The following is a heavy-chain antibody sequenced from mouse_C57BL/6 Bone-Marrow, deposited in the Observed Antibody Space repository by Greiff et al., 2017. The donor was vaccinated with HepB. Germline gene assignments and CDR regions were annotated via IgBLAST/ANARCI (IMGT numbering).Heavy chain of an antibody. CDR3: ASDHSNFAWFAY. CDR2: ISDGGSYT. Sequence: EVKVVDSGGGLVKPGGSLKLSCAASGFTFSSYAMSWVRQTPEKRLEWVATISDGGSYTYYPDNVKGRFTISRDNAKNNLYLQMSHLKSEDTAMYYCASDHSNFAWFAYWGQGTLVTVSA. D-gene: IGHD2-5*01. V-gene: IGHV5-4*03. CDR1: GFTFSSYA. J-gene: IGHJ3*01.